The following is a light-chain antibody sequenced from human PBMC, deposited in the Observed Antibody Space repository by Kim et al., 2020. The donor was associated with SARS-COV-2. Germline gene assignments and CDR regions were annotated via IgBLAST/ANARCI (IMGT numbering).Light chain of an antibody. CDR1: NNNVGNQG. Sequence: LTQPPSVSKGLRQTATLTCTGNNNNVGNQGAAWLQQHQGHPPKLLSYRNNNRPSGISERFSASRSGDTASLTITGLQPEDETDYYCSAWDSSLNAWVFGGGTQLTV. CDR2: RNN. V-gene: IGLV10-54*04. CDR3: SAWDSSLNAWV. J-gene: IGLJ3*02.